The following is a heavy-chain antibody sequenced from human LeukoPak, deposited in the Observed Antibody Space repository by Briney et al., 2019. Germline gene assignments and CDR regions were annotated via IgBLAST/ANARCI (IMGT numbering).Heavy chain of an antibody. CDR2: ISSSSSYI. Sequence: GGSLRLSCAASGFTFSDYSMNWVRQAPGKGLEWVSSISSSSSYIFYADSVRGRFSISRDNAKNSLYLQMNSLRAEDTAVYYCARGYCSGGSCKRERWFDPWGQGTLVTVSS. J-gene: IGHJ5*02. V-gene: IGHV3-21*01. D-gene: IGHD2-15*01. CDR1: GFTFSDYS. CDR3: ARGYCSGGSCKRERWFDP.